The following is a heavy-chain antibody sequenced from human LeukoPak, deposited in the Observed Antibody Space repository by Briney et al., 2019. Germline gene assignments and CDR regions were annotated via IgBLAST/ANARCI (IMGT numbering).Heavy chain of an antibody. D-gene: IGHD3-10*01. CDR2: LRQSTSES. CDR1: VSTLSTYW. V-gene: IGHV3-7*05. CDR3: ARETRGAAGSY. J-gene: IGHJ4*02. Sequence: GGPLRLSCAASVSTLSTYWMAWFRQTPGKGLQWVASLRQSTSESSYLDSVRGRFTISRDNAANSLYLQMNNLRVEDTAVYYCARETRGAAGSYWGQGTLVTVSS.